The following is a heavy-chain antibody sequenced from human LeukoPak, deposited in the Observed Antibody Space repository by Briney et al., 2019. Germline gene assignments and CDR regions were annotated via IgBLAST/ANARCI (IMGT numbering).Heavy chain of an antibody. Sequence: VASVKVSCKASGYTFTAYHVHWVRQAPGQGLEWMGWITPNSGGTKYAQKFQGRVTMTRDTSISTAYMELSGLRSDDTAVYYCARGFRLSAIEDWFDPWGQGTLVTVSS. CDR2: ITPNSGGT. J-gene: IGHJ5*02. CDR1: GYTFTAYH. CDR3: ARGFRLSAIEDWFDP. D-gene: IGHD2-2*02. V-gene: IGHV1-2*02.